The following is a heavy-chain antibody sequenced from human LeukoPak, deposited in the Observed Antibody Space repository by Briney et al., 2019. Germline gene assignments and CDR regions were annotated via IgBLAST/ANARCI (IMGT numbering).Heavy chain of an antibody. Sequence: SVKVSCKASGGTFSSYAISWVRQAPGQGLEWMGGIIPIFGTANYAQKFQGRVTITTDESTSTAYMELSSLRPEDTAVYYCARSRHSSSLIQHPFNWFDPWGQGTLVTVSS. J-gene: IGHJ5*02. V-gene: IGHV1-69*05. CDR2: IIPIFGTA. CDR3: ARSRHSSSLIQHPFNWFDP. CDR1: GGTFSSYA. D-gene: IGHD6-13*01.